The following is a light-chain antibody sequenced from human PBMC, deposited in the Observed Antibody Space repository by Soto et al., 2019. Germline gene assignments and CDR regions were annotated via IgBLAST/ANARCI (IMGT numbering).Light chain of an antibody. CDR1: QSVSSY. CDR2: DIS. V-gene: IGKV3-11*01. J-gene: IGKJ4*01. Sequence: EFVLTQSPATLSFSPGERATLSCRASQSVSSYLAWYQQKPGQAPRLPIYDISNRASGIPARFSGSGSGTDFTLTISSLEPEDFAVYYCQQRGTFGGGTKVDIK. CDR3: QQRGT.